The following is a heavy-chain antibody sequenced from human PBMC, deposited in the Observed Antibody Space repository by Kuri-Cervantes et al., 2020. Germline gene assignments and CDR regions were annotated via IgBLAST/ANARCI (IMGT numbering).Heavy chain of an antibody. CDR2: IYYSGST. V-gene: IGHV4-61*01. J-gene: IGHJ5*02. CDR1: GGSVSSGSYY. Sequence: GSLRLSCTVSGGSVSSGSYYWSWIRQPPGKGLEWIGYIYYSGSTNYNPSLKSRVTISVDTSKNQFSLKLSSVTAADTAVYYCASLFGELLYGWFDPWGQGTLVTVSS. CDR3: ASLFGELLYGWFDP. D-gene: IGHD3-10*02.